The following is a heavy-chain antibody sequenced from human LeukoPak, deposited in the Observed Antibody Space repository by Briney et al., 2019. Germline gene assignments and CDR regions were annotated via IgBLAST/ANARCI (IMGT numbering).Heavy chain of an antibody. CDR3: ARDSRGQIFGVDFNWFDP. CDR1: GFTFSSYA. J-gene: IGHJ5*02. V-gene: IGHV3-23*01. Sequence: GGSLRLSCAASGFTFSSYAMSWVRQAPGKGLERVSAISGSGDSTYYADSVKGRFTISGDNSKNTVYLQMSSLRAEDTAVYYCARDSRGQIFGVDFNWFDPWGQGTLVTVSS. CDR2: ISGSGDST. D-gene: IGHD3-3*01.